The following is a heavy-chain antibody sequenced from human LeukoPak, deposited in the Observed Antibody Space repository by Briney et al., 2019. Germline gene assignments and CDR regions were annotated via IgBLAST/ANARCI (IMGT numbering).Heavy chain of an antibody. D-gene: IGHD6-13*01. Sequence: ESGPTLVKPTQTLTLTCTFSGFSLGTGGVGVGWIRQPPGMALEWLALIYWDDDKRYSPSLKSRPTITKDTSKNQVVLTMTNMDPVDTATYYCAHSEGAAAADYWGQGTLVTVSS. CDR1: GFSLGTGGVG. CDR2: IYWDDDK. CDR3: AHSEGAAAADY. J-gene: IGHJ4*02. V-gene: IGHV2-5*02.